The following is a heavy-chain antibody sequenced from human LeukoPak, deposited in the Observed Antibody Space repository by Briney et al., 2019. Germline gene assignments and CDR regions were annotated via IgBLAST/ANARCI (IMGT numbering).Heavy chain of an antibody. CDR3: AKGYPYFDF. V-gene: IGHV3-23*01. D-gene: IGHD2-2*01. CDR1: GFTFSSYA. CDR2: ISNSGGST. Sequence: GGSLRLSCAASGFTFSSYAMSWVRQVPGKGLEWVSAISNSGGSTFYADSVKGRFTISRGNSKNTLYLQMNSLRAEDTAVYYCAKGYPYFDFWGQGTLVTVSS. J-gene: IGHJ4*02.